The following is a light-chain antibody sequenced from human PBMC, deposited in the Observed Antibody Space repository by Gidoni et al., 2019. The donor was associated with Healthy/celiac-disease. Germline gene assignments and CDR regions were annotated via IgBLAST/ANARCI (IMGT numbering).Light chain of an antibody. CDR3: SSYAGSDHVV. CDR1: SSDVGGYNS. J-gene: IGLJ2*01. CDR2: EVS. Sequence: QSALTQPPSASGSPGQSVTISCTGTSSDVGGYNSVSWYQQHPGKAPKLMIYEVSKRPSGVPDRFSGSKSGNTASLTVSGLLSEDEADYYCSSYAGSDHVVFGGGTKLTVL. V-gene: IGLV2-8*01.